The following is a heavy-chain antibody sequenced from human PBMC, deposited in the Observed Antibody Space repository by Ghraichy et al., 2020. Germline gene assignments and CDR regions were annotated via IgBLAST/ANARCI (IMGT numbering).Heavy chain of an antibody. CDR3: ARDPYGDYKYGGTDY. CDR1: GFSFSRHW. V-gene: IGHV3-7*01. J-gene: IGHJ4*02. D-gene: IGHD4-17*01. CDR2: IKADGSER. Sequence: GGSLRLSCSGSGFSFSRHWMSWVRQAPRKGLEWVASIKADGSERHYVDSVKGRFTISRDNAENSVSLEMNSLRAEDTAIYYCARDPYGDYKYGGTDYWGQGTLVVVFS.